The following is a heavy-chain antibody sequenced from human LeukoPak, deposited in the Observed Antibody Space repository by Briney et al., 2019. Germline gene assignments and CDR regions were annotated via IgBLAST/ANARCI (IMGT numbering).Heavy chain of an antibody. CDR1: GGTFSSYA. J-gene: IGHJ6*02. CDR2: IIPILGIA. CDR3: ARDFSWTGDYYYYGMDV. V-gene: IGHV1-69*04. Sequence: SVKVSCKASGGTFSSYAISWVRQAPGQGLEWMGRIIPILGIANYAQKFQGRVTIAADKSTRTAYMELSSLRSEDTAVYYCARDFSWTGDYYYYGMDVWGQGTTVTVSS. D-gene: IGHD3/OR15-3a*01.